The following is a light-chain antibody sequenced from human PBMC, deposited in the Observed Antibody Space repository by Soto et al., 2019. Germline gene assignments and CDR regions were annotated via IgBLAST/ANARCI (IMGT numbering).Light chain of an antibody. CDR2: EVS. Sequence: QSALTQPPSASGSPGQSVTISCTGTSRDVGGYNYVSWYQQHPGKAPKLMIFEVSKRPSGVPDRFSGSKSDNTASLTVSGLQAEDEAAYYCSSYAGSYSFGVFVTGTKVTVL. CDR1: SRDVGGYNY. CDR3: SSYAGSYSFGV. V-gene: IGLV2-8*01. J-gene: IGLJ1*01.